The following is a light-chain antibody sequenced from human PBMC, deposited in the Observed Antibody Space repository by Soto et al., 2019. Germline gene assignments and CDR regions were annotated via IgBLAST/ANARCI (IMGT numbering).Light chain of an antibody. J-gene: IGKJ1*01. CDR1: RSLSSTS. CDR2: DAS. Sequence: EIVLTLSPGTLSLSPGERAALSCRASRSLSSTSLAWYQQRPGQAPRLLIYDASSRATGIPDRFSGSGSGTDFTLTINRLEPDDFAVYYCQQYGSSPRTFGQGTKVEI. V-gene: IGKV3-20*01. CDR3: QQYGSSPRT.